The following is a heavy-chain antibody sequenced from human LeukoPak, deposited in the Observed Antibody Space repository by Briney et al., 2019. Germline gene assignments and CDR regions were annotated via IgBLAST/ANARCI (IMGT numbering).Heavy chain of an antibody. CDR3: ARGVRWYSFDY. V-gene: IGHV1-2*02. CDR1: GYTFNGSY. CDR2: ISPNSGGT. J-gene: IGHJ4*02. Sequence: ASVKVSCKASGYTFNGSYMHWVRQAPGQGLEWMGWISPNSGGTNYAQKFQGRVTMTRDTSISTGYMELSSLKSDDTAVYYCARGVRWYSFDYWGQGTLVTVTS. D-gene: IGHD2-15*01.